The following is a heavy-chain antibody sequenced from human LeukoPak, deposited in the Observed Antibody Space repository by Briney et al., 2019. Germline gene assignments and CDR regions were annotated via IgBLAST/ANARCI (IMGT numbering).Heavy chain of an antibody. V-gene: IGHV3-48*01. D-gene: IGHD5-12*01. CDR1: GFTFSRHG. Sequence: GGSLRLSCAPSGFTFSRHGMHWVRQAPGKGLEWVSHIRYTSETFYADSVEGRFTISRDHARNSLYLQMNNLRGEDTAIYYCARDAGNSGYGCDLWGQGTLVTVSS. CDR2: IRYTSET. J-gene: IGHJ5*02. CDR3: ARDAGNSGYGCDL.